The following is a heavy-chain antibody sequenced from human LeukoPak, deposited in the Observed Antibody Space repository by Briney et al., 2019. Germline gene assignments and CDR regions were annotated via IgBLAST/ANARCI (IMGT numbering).Heavy chain of an antibody. CDR1: AGSISSYH. D-gene: IGHD7-27*01. CDR2: TYYSGST. V-gene: IGHV4-59*01. Sequence: SETLSLTCTVSAGSISSYHWSWIRQPPGKGLEWIGYTYYSGSTNYNPSLKGRVTISVDTSKNQFPLKLSSVAAADTAVYYCARDSTGVLTSFDYWGQGTLGTVSS. J-gene: IGHJ4*02. CDR3: ARDSTGVLTSFDY.